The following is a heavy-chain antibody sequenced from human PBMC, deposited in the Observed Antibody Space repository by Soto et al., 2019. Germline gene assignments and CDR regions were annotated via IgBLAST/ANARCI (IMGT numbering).Heavy chain of an antibody. CDR2: ISGSGGST. V-gene: IGHV3-23*01. CDR1: GFTFSSYA. CDR3: AKDGYSSSSVYYYYMDV. J-gene: IGHJ6*03. Sequence: EVQLLESGGGLVQPGGSLRLSCAASGFTFSSYAMSWVRQAPGKGLEWVSAISGSGGSTYYADSVKGRFTISRDNSKNTLYLQMNSLRAEDTAVYYCAKDGYSSSSVYYYYMDVWGKGTTVTVSS. D-gene: IGHD6-6*01.